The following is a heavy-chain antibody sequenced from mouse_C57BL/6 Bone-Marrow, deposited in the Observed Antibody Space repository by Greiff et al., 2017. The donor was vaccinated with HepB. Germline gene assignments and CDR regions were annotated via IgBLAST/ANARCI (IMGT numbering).Heavy chain of an antibody. J-gene: IGHJ4*01. CDR2: IYPRSGNT. V-gene: IGHV1-81*01. CDR3: ARGRVRRGAYAMDY. D-gene: IGHD2-14*01. CDR1: GYTFTSYG. Sequence: QVQLQQSGAELARPGASVKLSCKASGYTFTSYGISWVKQRTGQGLEWIGEIYPRSGNTYYNEKFKGKATLTADKSSSTAYMELRSLTSEDSAVYFCARGRVRRGAYAMDYWGQGTSVTVSS.